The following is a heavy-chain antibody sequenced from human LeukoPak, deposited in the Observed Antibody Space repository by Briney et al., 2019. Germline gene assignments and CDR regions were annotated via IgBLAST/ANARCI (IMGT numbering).Heavy chain of an antibody. CDR1: GFTFSRYA. J-gene: IGHJ4*02. Sequence: GGSLRLSCAASGFTFSRYAMTWVRQAPGKGLEWVSAISGSGGAAHYADSVKGRIIISRGNSKNTLYLQMNSLRVEDTAVYYCAKHQWELHTGAGVDYWGQGTLVTVSS. CDR3: AKHQWELHTGAGVDY. CDR2: ISGSGGAA. V-gene: IGHV3-23*01. D-gene: IGHD1-26*01.